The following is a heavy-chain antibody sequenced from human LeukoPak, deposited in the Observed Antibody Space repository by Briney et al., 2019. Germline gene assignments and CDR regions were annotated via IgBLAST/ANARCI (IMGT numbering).Heavy chain of an antibody. CDR3: ARPLYYYDSSGYYDAFDI. Sequence: GESLKISCKASGYSFISYWIGWVRQMPGKGLEWMRIIYPGDSDTRYSPSFQGQVTISADKSISTAYLQWSSLKASDTAMYYCARPLYYYDSSGYYDAFDIWGQGTMVTVSS. CDR1: GYSFISYW. D-gene: IGHD3-22*01. CDR2: IYPGDSDT. V-gene: IGHV5-51*01. J-gene: IGHJ3*02.